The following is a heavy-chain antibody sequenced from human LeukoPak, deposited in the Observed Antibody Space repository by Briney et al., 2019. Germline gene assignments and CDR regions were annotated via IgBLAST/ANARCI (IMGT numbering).Heavy chain of an antibody. D-gene: IGHD2-15*01. CDR3: ARHYFRLPDY. J-gene: IGHJ4*02. Sequence: SETLSLTCAVYGGSFSGYYWSWIRQPPGKGLEWIGYIYYSGSTNYNPSLKSRVTISVDTSKNQFSLKLSSVTAADTAVYYCARHYFRLPDYWGQGTLVTVSS. V-gene: IGHV4-59*08. CDR2: IYYSGST. CDR1: GGSFSGYY.